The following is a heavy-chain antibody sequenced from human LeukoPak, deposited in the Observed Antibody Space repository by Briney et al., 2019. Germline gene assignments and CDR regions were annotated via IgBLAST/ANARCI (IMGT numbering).Heavy chain of an antibody. J-gene: IGHJ3*02. CDR2: ISSDGSYK. D-gene: IGHD5-18*01. CDR3: ARARSSYGYGDAFDI. CDR1: GFTFSSHA. V-gene: IGHV3-30*04. Sequence: GGSLRLSCAASGFTFSSHALHWVRQAPGKGLEWVAVISSDGSYKYYADSVKGRFTISRDNSKNTLYLQMNSLRAEDTAVYYCARARSSYGYGDAFDIWGQGTMVTVSS.